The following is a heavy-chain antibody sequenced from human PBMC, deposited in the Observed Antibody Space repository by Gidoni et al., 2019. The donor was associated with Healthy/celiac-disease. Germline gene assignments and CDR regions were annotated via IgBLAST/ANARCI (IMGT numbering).Heavy chain of an antibody. CDR1: GFTFSSYD. CDR2: IGTAGDT. Sequence: EVQLVESGGGLVQPGGSLRLSCAASGFTFSSYDMHWVRQATGKGLEWVSAIGTAGDTYYPGSVKGRFTISRENAKNSLYLQMNSLRAGDTAVYYCARDGGVPADDAFDIWGQGTMVTVSS. V-gene: IGHV3-13*01. D-gene: IGHD2-2*01. J-gene: IGHJ3*02. CDR3: ARDGGVPADDAFDI.